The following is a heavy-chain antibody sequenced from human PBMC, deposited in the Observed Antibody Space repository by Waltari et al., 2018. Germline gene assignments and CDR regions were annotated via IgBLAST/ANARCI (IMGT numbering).Heavy chain of an antibody. D-gene: IGHD2-8*01. V-gene: IGHV4-61*02. CDR3: ASNRLIAPGVFDS. CDR2: IYMRGSP. CDR1: GDSLSSGRYY. Sequence: QVQLQESGPGLVKPSQTLSLTCTVFGDSLSSGRYYWSWMRQPAGKGLEWLGRIYMRGSPNYNPSLRGRVTLSEDTSKNQFSLRLTSVTAADTAVYYCASNRLIAPGVFDSWGQGTLVTVSS. J-gene: IGHJ4*02.